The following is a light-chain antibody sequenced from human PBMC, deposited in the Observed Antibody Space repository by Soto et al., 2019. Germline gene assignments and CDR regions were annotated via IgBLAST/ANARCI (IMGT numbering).Light chain of an antibody. CDR3: QQRSNWPPIT. Sequence: EIAMTHFPGSLSVSQGERATLSCRASQSVSSYLAWYQQKPGQAPRLLIYDASNRATGIPARFSGSGSGTDFTLTISSLEPEDFAVYYCQQRSNWPPITFGQGRLLENK. V-gene: IGKV3-11*01. J-gene: IGKJ5*01. CDR1: QSVSSY. CDR2: DAS.